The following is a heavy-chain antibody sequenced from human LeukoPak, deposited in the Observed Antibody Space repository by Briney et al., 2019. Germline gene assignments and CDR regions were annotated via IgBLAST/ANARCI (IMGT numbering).Heavy chain of an antibody. CDR2: IYYSGST. D-gene: IGHD5-12*01. CDR3: ARDGFGYSGYDSGIYYYYYGMDV. CDR1: GGSLSSYY. J-gene: IGHJ6*02. Sequence: PSETLSLTCTVSGGSLSSYYWSWIRQPPGKGLEWIGYIYYSGSTNYNPSLKSRVTISVDTSKSQFSLKLSSVTAADTAVYYCARDGFGYSGYDSGIYYYYYGMDVWGQGTTVTVSS. V-gene: IGHV4-59*01.